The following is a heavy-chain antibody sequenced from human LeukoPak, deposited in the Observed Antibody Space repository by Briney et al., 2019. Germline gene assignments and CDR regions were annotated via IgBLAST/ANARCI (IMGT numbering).Heavy chain of an antibody. V-gene: IGHV4-30-4*08. J-gene: IGHJ4*02. Sequence: PSQTLSLTCTVSGGSISSGDYYWSWLRQPPGKGLEWIGYTYYSGSTYYNPSLKSRVTISVDTSKNQFSLKLSSVTAADTAVYYCARDRILGGYRLYFDYWGQGTLVTVSS. CDR1: GGSISSGDYY. D-gene: IGHD5-18*01. CDR3: ARDRILGGYRLYFDY. CDR2: TYYSGST.